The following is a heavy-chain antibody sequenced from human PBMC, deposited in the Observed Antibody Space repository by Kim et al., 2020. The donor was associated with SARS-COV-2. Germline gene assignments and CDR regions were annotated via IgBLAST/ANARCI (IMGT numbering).Heavy chain of an antibody. V-gene: IGHV1-69*13. Sequence: SVKVSCKASGGTFSSYAISWVRQAPGQGLEWMGGIIPIFGTANYAQRFQGRVTITADESTSTAYMELSSLRSEDTAVYYCASVEGGEPATNCYYGMDVWGQGTTVTVSS. J-gene: IGHJ6*02. CDR1: GGTFSSYA. D-gene: IGHD3-16*01. CDR2: IIPIFGTA. CDR3: ASVEGGEPATNCYYGMDV.